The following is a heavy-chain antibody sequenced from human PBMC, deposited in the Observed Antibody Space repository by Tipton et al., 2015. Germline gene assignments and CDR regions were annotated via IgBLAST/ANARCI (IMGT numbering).Heavy chain of an antibody. J-gene: IGHJ1*01. CDR1: GGFISNYY. CDR3: ARESRQTTVTLAKKEYFQA. V-gene: IGHV4-4*07. D-gene: IGHD4-17*01. Sequence: GLVKPSETLSLICNVSGGFISNYYWSWIRQAAGKGLQWIGHIQDSGRTNYNPSLKSRVSMSLDKSKNQVSLKLRSVTAADTALYYCARESRQTTVTLAKKEYFQAWGQGTLVSVSS. CDR2: IQDSGRT.